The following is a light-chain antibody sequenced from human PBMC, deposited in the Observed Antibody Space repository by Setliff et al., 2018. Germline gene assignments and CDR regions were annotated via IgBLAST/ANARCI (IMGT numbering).Light chain of an antibody. J-gene: IGLJ1*01. CDR1: SSDVGGYNY. V-gene: IGLV2-8*01. Sequence: LTQPPSASGSPGQSVTISCTGTSSDVGGYNYVSWYQQHPGKAPKLMIYEVNKRPSGVPDRFSGSKSGNTASLTVSGLQAEDEADYYCSSYAGSNNFCVFGTGTKVTVL. CDR2: EVN. CDR3: SSYAGSNNFCV.